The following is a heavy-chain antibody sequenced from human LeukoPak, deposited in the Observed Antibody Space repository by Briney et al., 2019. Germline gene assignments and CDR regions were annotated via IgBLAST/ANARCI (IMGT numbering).Heavy chain of an antibody. Sequence: SETLSLTCAVYGGSFSGYYWSWIRQPPGKGLEWIGKINHSGSTNYNPSLKSRVTISVDTSKNQFSLKLSSVTAADTAVYYCVRDLVYAKHFDYWGQGTLVTVSS. CDR1: GGSFSGYY. D-gene: IGHD2-8*01. CDR3: VRDLVYAKHFDY. V-gene: IGHV4-34*01. J-gene: IGHJ4*02. CDR2: INHSGST.